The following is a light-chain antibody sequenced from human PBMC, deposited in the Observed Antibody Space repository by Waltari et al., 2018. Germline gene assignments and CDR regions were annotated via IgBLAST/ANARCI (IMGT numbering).Light chain of an antibody. J-gene: IGKJ1*01. Sequence: DIVMTQSPDSLAVSLGERAAIHCKSSQSVLYSSNNENYLAWFQQKPGQPPKLLIYRASTRESGVPDRFSGSGSGTDFTLSISSLQAEDVAVYYCQQYYTSLWTFGQGTKVEIK. CDR2: RAS. CDR3: QQYYTSLWT. V-gene: IGKV4-1*01. CDR1: QSVLYSSNNENY.